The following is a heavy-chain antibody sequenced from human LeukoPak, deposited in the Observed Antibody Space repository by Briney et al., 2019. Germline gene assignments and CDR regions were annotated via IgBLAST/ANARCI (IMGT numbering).Heavy chain of an antibody. D-gene: IGHD1-1*01. CDR2: LYHSGST. J-gene: IGHJ4*02. V-gene: IGHV4-39*01. Sequence: PSETLSLTCTVSGGSISTPGYYWGWIRQPPGKGLEWIGSLYHSGSTYYKPSLKSRATISVDKSKNQFSLQLNSVTPEDTAVYYCARWVHKLALFDYWGQGTLVTVSS. CDR3: ARWVHKLALFDY. CDR1: GGSISTPGYY.